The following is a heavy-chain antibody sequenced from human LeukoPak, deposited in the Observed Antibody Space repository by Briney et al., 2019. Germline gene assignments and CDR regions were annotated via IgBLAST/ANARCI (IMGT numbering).Heavy chain of an antibody. J-gene: IGHJ4*02. D-gene: IGHD1-26*01. V-gene: IGHV1-2*02. CDR3: ARVQYSGSYLYYFDY. Sequence: WASVKVSCKASGYTFTGYYMHWVRQAPGQGLEWMGWINPNSGGTNYAQKFQGRVTMTRDTSISTAYMELSRLRSDDTAVYYCARVQYSGSYLYYFDYWGQGTLVTVSS. CDR1: GYTFTGYY. CDR2: INPNSGGT.